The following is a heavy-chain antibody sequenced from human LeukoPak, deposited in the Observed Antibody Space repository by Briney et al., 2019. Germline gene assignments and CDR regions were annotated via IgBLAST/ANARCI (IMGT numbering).Heavy chain of an antibody. CDR2: IYYSGST. D-gene: IGHD2-2*02. V-gene: IGHV4-30-4*01. CDR3: ARGGEVVPAAIGYLDY. CDR1: GGSISSGDYY. Sequence: SETLSLTCTVSGGSISSGDYYWSWIRQPPGKGLEWIGYIYYSGSTYYNPSLKSRVTISVDTSKNQFSLKLSSVTAADTAVYYCARGGEVVPAAIGYLDYWGQGTLVTVSS. J-gene: IGHJ4*02.